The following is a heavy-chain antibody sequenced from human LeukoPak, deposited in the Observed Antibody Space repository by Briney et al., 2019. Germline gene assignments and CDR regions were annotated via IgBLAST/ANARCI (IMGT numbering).Heavy chain of an antibody. V-gene: IGHV3-7*01. J-gene: IGHJ4*02. Sequence: GGSLRLSCAASGFTFSSYWTSWVRQAPGKGLEWVANIKQDGSEKYYVDSVKGRFTISRDNAKNSLYLQMNSLRAEDTAVYYCARGPSMATRFDYWGQGTLVTVSS. CDR2: IKQDGSEK. CDR1: GFTFSSYW. CDR3: ARGPSMATRFDY. D-gene: IGHD3-3*02.